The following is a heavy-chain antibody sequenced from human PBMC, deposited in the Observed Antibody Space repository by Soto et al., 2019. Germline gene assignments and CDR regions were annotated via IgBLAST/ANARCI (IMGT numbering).Heavy chain of an antibody. CDR3: ARVRVIRGVIPSPFGL. CDR2: IIPLYGTV. CDR1: GGTFNSYG. V-gene: IGHV1-69*06. Sequence: QDHLAQSGAEVKKPGSSVTVSCKASGGTFNSYGISWVRQAPGQGLDWMGVIIPLYGTVNYAQKFQGRVSITADKSTSTAYMDLSSLRSDDTAVYYCARVRVIRGVIPSPFGLWGPVTLVTVSS. D-gene: IGHD3-10*01. J-gene: IGHJ4*02.